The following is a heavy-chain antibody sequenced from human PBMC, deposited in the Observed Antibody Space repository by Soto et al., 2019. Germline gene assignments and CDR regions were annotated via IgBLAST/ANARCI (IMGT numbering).Heavy chain of an antibody. J-gene: IGHJ4*02. CDR2: IYYSGST. D-gene: IGHD3-16*02. CDR1: GGSISSSSYY. V-gene: IGHV4-39*01. CDR3: ARQGSSYDYIWGSYRYFDY. Sequence: SETLSLTCTVSGGSISSSSYYWGWIRQPPGKGLEWIGSIYYSGSTYYNPSLKSRVTISVDTSKNQFSLKLSSVTAADTAVYYCARQGSSYDYIWGSYRYFDYWGQGTLVTVSS.